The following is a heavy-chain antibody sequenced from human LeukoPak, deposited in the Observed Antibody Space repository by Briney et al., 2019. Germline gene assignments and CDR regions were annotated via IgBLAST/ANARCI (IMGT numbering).Heavy chain of an antibody. V-gene: IGHV4-34*01. CDR3: ARTGNGYNYYNYYYMDV. CDR1: GGSFSGYY. J-gene: IGHJ6*03. D-gene: IGHD5-24*01. CDR2: INHSGST. Sequence: SETLSLTCAVYGGSFSGYYWSWIRQPPGKGLEWIGEINHSGSTNYNPSLKSRVTISVDTSKNQFSLKLSSVTAADTAVYYCARTGNGYNYYNYYYMDVWGKGTTVTVTS.